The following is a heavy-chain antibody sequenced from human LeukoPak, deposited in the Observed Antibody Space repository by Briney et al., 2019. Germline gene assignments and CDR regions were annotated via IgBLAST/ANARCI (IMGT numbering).Heavy chain of an antibody. CDR2: INSDGSST. D-gene: IGHD4-11*01. V-gene: IGHV3-74*01. CDR1: GFTFSSYW. Sequence: PGGSLRLSCAASGFTFSSYWMHWVRQAPGKGLVWVSRINSDGSSTSYADSVKGRFTISRDNAKNTLYLQMNSLRAEDTAVYYCAKHQTSEDYSNWFDPWGQGTLVTVSS. J-gene: IGHJ5*02. CDR3: AKHQTSEDYSNWFDP.